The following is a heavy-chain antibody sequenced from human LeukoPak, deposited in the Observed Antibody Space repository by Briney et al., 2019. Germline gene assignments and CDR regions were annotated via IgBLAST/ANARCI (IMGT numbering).Heavy chain of an antibody. CDR1: GFTFTNYA. V-gene: IGHV1-18*01. D-gene: IGHD5-12*01. CDR3: ARDSWARAYDIDH. J-gene: IGHJ5*02. CDR2: ISVDNGNT. Sequence: ASVKVSCKASGFTFTNYAISWVQQAPGQGLEWLAWISVDNGNTNYIRNLQGRVTLTTDTSTSTAYMELRNLRSDDTAVYYCARDSWARAYDIDHWGQGTLVTVSS.